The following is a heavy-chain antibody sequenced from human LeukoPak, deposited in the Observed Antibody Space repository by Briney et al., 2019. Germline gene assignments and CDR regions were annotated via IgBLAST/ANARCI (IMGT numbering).Heavy chain of an antibody. D-gene: IGHD2-2*02. CDR2: IWYDGSNK. V-gene: IGHV3-33*01. J-gene: IGHJ4*02. CDR3: ARDGCSSTSCNTFDY. Sequence: QPGGSLRLSCAASGFTFSSYGMHWVRQAPGKGLEWVAVIWYDGSNKYYADSVKGRFTISRDNSKNTLYLRMNSLRAEDTAVYYCARDGCSSTSCNTFDYWGQGTLVTVSS. CDR1: GFTFSSYG.